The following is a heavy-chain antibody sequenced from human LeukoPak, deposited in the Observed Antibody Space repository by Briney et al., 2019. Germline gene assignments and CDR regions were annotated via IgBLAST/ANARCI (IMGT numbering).Heavy chain of an antibody. J-gene: IGHJ4*02. D-gene: IGHD6-19*01. CDR3: ARVSIGWYSFDY. Sequence: GGSLRLSCAASGFTFSTYSMNWVRQAPGEGLEWVSYISSSSTYIYYADSVKGRFTISRDNAKDTVYLQMNSLRAEDTAVYYCARVSIGWYSFDYWGQGTLVTVSS. CDR1: GFTFSTYS. V-gene: IGHV3-21*01. CDR2: ISSSSTYI.